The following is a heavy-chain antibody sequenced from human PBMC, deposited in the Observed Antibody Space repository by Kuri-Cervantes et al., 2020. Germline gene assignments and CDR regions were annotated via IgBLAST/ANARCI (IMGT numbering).Heavy chain of an antibody. CDR1: GDSVSSNSAA. Sequence: LRLSCAISGDSVSSNSAAWNWIRQSPSRGLEWLGRTYYRSKWYNDYAVSVKSRITINPDTSKNQFSLRLNSVTPEDTAVYYCARGRRFLEWLLYDYWGQGTLVTVSS. J-gene: IGHJ4*02. V-gene: IGHV6-1*01. D-gene: IGHD3-3*01. CDR2: TYYRSKWYN. CDR3: ARGRRFLEWLLYDY.